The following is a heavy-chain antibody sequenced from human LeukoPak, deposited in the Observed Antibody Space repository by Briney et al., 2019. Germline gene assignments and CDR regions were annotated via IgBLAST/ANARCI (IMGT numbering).Heavy chain of an antibody. Sequence: MTSETLSLTCTVSGYSISSGYYWSWIRQPPGKGLEWIGYIYYSGSTNYNPSLKSRVTISVDTSKNQFSLKLSSVTAADTAVYYCARGLGLAVAGIDYWGQGTLVTVSS. CDR3: ARGLGLAVAGIDY. V-gene: IGHV4-61*01. CDR1: GYSISSGYY. D-gene: IGHD6-19*01. J-gene: IGHJ4*02. CDR2: IYYSGST.